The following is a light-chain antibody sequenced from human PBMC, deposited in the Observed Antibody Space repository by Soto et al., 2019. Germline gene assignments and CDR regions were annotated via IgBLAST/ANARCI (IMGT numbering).Light chain of an antibody. J-gene: IGLJ3*02. V-gene: IGLV7-46*01. CDR1: TGAVTSGHY. CDR2: HTS. Sequence: QAVVTQEPSLTVSPGGTVTLTCGSSTGAVTSGHYPYWFQQKPGQAPRTLIYHTSNKHSWTPARFSGSLLGGKAALTLSGAQPEDEAEYYCLLSYSGARFWVFGGGTKLTVL. CDR3: LLSYSGARFWV.